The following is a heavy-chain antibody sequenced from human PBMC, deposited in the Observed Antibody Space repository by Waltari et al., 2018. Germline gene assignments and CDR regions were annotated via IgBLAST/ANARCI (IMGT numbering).Heavy chain of an antibody. J-gene: IGHJ2*01. CDR2: INPNSGGT. CDR3: ARGDCTGGVCHPYWYFDL. CDR1: GYTFTGYY. V-gene: IGHV1-2*06. Sequence: QVQLVQSGAEVKKPGASVKVSCKASGYTFTGYYMHWVRQAPGPGLEWMGRINPNSGGTNYAQTFQGRVTMTRDTSISTAYMELSRLRSDDTAVYYCARGDCTGGVCHPYWYFDLWGRGTLVTVSS. D-gene: IGHD2-8*02.